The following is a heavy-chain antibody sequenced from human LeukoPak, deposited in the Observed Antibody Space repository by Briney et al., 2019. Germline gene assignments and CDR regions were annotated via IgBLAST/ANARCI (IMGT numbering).Heavy chain of an antibody. Sequence: SETLSLTCTVSGGSIISNYWNWIRQPAGEGMEWIGRIYGSGITDYNPSLKSRVTMSLDTSKKQFSLKLRSVTAADTAVYYCERLKFDSTGYSPGYYMDVWGKGTTVTVFS. V-gene: IGHV4-4*07. J-gene: IGHJ6*03. CDR3: ERLKFDSTGYSPGYYMDV. CDR2: IYGSGIT. D-gene: IGHD3-22*01. CDR1: GGSIISNY.